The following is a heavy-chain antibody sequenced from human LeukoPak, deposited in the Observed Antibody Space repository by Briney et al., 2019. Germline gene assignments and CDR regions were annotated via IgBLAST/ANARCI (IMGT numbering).Heavy chain of an antibody. CDR2: INPSDGST. Sequence: ASVKVSCKASGYTFTSYYMHWVRQAPGQGLEWMGIINPSDGSTNYAQKFQGRVTMTRDRSRSTVYLELSSLRSEDTAVYYCMRPKDSGSHLFLFDYWGQGTLVTVSS. V-gene: IGHV1-46*01. CDR1: GYTFTSYY. D-gene: IGHD1-26*01. J-gene: IGHJ4*02. CDR3: MRPKDSGSHLFLFDY.